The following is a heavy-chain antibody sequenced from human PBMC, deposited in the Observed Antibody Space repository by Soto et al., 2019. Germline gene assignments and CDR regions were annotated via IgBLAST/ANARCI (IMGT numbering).Heavy chain of an antibody. CDR1: GGSFSGYY. Sequence: SETLSLTCAVYGGSFSGYYWSWIRQPPGKGLEWIGEINHSGSTNYNPSLKSRVTISVDTSKNQFSLKLSSVTAADTAVYYCARGYYYGSGSYLRTTPSYYYYYYGMDVWGQGTTVTVSS. CDR2: INHSGST. J-gene: IGHJ6*02. CDR3: ARGYYYGSGSYLRTTPSYYYYYYGMDV. V-gene: IGHV4-34*01. D-gene: IGHD3-10*01.